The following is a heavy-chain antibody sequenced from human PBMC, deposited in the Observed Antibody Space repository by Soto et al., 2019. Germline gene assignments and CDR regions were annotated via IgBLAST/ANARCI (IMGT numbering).Heavy chain of an antibody. D-gene: IGHD4-17*01. J-gene: IGHJ4*02. CDR3: ARWRYNTVNILPLDY. Sequence: ASVKVSCKASGFTFRHYYMHWVRQAPGRGLEWMGVVDPSGGSTTYAQTCQGRLTLPRDTSTSTVYMQLTNLRSEDTALYFCARWRYNTVNILPLDYWGQGTLVTVSS. V-gene: IGHV1-46*01. CDR1: GFTFRHYY. CDR2: VDPSGGST.